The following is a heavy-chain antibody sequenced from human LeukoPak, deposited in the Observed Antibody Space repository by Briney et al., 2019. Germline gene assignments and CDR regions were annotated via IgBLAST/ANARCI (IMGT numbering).Heavy chain of an antibody. J-gene: IGHJ4*02. D-gene: IGHD6-6*01. V-gene: IGHV4-38-2*01. CDR2: IYHSGST. CDR1: GYSISSGYY. Sequence: PSETLSLTCAVSGYSISSGYYWGWIRPPPGKGLEWIGSIYHSGSTYYNPPLKSRVTISVDTSKNQFSLKLSSVTAADTAVYYCARRGIAARRDFDYWGQGTLVTVSS. CDR3: ARRGIAARRDFDY.